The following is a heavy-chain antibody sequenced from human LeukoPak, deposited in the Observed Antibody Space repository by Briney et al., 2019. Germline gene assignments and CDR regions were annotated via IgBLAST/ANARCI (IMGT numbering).Heavy chain of an antibody. J-gene: IGHJ5*02. V-gene: IGHV4-34*01. CDR3: ARGRGMIVVVITPVNWFDP. Sequence: SQTLSLTRAVYGGAFSGYYCSWIRQPPGKGLGWIGEINHSGSTNYTSSLTSRDTISVDTSKTQFSLMLSSVTAVATAVYSWARGRGMIVVVITPVNWFDPWGQGTLVTVSS. D-gene: IGHD3-22*01. CDR1: GGAFSGYY. CDR2: INHSGST.